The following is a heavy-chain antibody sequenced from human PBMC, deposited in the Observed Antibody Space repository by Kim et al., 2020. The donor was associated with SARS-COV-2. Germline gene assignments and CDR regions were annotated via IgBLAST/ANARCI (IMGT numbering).Heavy chain of an antibody. Sequence: GGSLRLSCAASGFTFSNYAMTWVRQAPGKGLEWVSIVTGGVSAVYADSVKGRFTISRDNSKDTLYLDMNSLRAEDTALYYCAKAPGISPPYYFDCWGQGTLVSVSS. CDR2: VTGGVSA. CDR3: AKAPGISPPYYFDC. CDR1: GFTFSNYA. D-gene: IGHD2-21*01. J-gene: IGHJ4*02. V-gene: IGHV3-23*01.